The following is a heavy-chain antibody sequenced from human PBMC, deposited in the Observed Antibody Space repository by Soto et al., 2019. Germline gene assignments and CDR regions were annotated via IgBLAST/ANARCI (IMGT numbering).Heavy chain of an antibody. Sequence: EVQLVESGGVVVQPGGSLRLSCAASGFTFDDYTMHWVRQAPGKGLEWVSLISWDGGSTYYADSVKGRFTISRDNSKNSLYLQMNSLRTEETAVYYCAKDIGYGALYYYYGMDVWGQGTTVTVSS. J-gene: IGHJ6*01. D-gene: IGHD6-13*01. V-gene: IGHV3-43*01. CDR1: GFTFDDYT. CDR3: AKDIGYGALYYYYGMDV. CDR2: ISWDGGST.